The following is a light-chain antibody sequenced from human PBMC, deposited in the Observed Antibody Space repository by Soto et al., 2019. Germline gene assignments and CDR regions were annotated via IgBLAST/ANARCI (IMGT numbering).Light chain of an antibody. V-gene: IGLV1-40*01. CDR3: QSYDSSLSGWV. CDR2: GNS. J-gene: IGLJ3*02. CDR1: SSNIGAGYD. Sequence: QSVLTQPPSVSGAPGQRVTISCTGSSSNIGAGYDVHWYQQLPGTAPKLLISGNSNRPSGVGDRFSGSKSGTSAYLAITGLQAEDEADYYCQSYDSSLSGWVFGGGTKLTVL.